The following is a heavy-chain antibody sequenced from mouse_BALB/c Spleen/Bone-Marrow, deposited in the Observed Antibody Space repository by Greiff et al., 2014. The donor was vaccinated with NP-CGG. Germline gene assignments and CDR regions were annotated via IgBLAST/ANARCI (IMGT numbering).Heavy chain of an antibody. CDR1: GYAFTNYL. D-gene: IGHD1-1*01. Sequence: VQGVESGAELVRPGTSVKVSCKASGYAFTNYLIEWVKQRPGQGLEWIGVINPGSGGTNYNEKFKGKATLTADKSSSTAYMQLSSLTSDDSAVYFCARSGYYGSNYAMDYWGQGTSVTVSS. V-gene: IGHV1-54*01. J-gene: IGHJ4*01. CDR2: INPGSGGT. CDR3: ARSGYYGSNYAMDY.